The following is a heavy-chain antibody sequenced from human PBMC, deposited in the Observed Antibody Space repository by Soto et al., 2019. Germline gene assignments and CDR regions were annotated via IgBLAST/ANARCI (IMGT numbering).Heavy chain of an antibody. CDR2: IYYSGST. D-gene: IGHD4-17*01. V-gene: IGHV4-30-4*02. CDR3: ARDVYGDNYYYGMDV. CDR1: GGSISSGDYY. J-gene: IGHJ6*02. Sequence: SETLSLTCTVSGGSISSGDYYWSWIRQPPGKGLEWIGYIYYSGSTYYNPSLKSRVTISVDTSKNQFSLKLSSVTAADTAVYYCARDVYGDNYYYGMDVWGQGTTVTVSS.